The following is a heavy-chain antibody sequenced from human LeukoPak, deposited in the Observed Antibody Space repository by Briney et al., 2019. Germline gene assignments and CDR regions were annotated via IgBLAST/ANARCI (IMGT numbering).Heavy chain of an antibody. J-gene: IGHJ3*02. D-gene: IGHD3-9*01. CDR3: ARAPTVLRYFDWLPQSDAFDI. CDR2: INPNSGGT. V-gene: IGHV1-2*02. Sequence: ASVKVSCKASGYTFSGYYMHWVRQAPGQGLEWMGWINPNSGGTNYAQKFQGRVTMTRDTSISTAYMELSRLRSDGTAVYYCARAPTVLRYFDWLPQSDAFDIWGQGTMVTVSS. CDR1: GYTFSGYY.